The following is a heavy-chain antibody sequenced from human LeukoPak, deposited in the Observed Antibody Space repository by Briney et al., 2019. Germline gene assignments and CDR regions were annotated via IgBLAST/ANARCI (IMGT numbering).Heavy chain of an antibody. CDR2: INPNSGGT. D-gene: IGHD5-18*01. Sequence: ASVKVSCKASGYTFTGYYMHWVRQAPGQGLEWMGWINPNSGGTNYAQKFQGRVTMTRDTSISTAYMELSRLRSDDTAVYYCARGRGYSYGSDDYWGQGTLVTVSS. CDR3: ARGRGYSYGSDDY. J-gene: IGHJ4*02. V-gene: IGHV1-2*02. CDR1: GYTFTGYY.